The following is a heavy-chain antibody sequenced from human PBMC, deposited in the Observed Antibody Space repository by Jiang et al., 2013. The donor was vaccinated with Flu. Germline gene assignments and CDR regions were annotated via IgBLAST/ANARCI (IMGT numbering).Heavy chain of an antibody. D-gene: IGHD3-16*01. CDR1: GDSVSSNSAA. CDR3: ARDLIYRGGYYYYYGMDV. Sequence: QTLSLTCAISGDSVSSNSAAWNWIRQSPSRGLEWLGRTYYRSKWYNDYAVSVKSRITINPDTSKNQFSLQLNSVTPEDTAVYYCARDLIYRGGYYYYYGMDVWGQGTTVTVSS. V-gene: IGHV6-1*01. J-gene: IGHJ6*02. CDR2: TYYRSKWYN.